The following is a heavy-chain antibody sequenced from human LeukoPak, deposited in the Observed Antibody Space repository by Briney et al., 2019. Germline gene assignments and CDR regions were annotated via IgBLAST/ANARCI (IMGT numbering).Heavy chain of an antibody. CDR3: ARGRTRYCSGGSCPGTYYFDY. CDR1: GGSFSGYY. Sequence: PSETLSLTCAVYGGSFSGYYWSWIRQPPGKGLEWIGEINHSGSTNYNPSLKSRVTISVDTSKNQSSLKLSSVTAADTAVYYCARGRTRYCSGGSCPGTYYFDYWGQGTLVTVSS. D-gene: IGHD2-15*01. V-gene: IGHV4-34*01. J-gene: IGHJ4*02. CDR2: INHSGST.